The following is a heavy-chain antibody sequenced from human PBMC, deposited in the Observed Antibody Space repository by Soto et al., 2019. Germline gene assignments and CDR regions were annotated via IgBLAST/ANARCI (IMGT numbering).Heavy chain of an antibody. CDR2: IYHSGST. V-gene: IGHV4-30-2*01. CDR3: GYSGYDKVFDY. D-gene: IGHD5-12*01. J-gene: IGHJ4*02. Sequence: SETLSLTCAVSGGSISSGGYSWSWIRQPPGKGLEWIGYIYHSGSTYYNPSLKSRVTISVDRSKNQFSLKLSSVTAADTAVYYCGYSGYDKVFDYWGQGTLVTVSS. CDR1: GGSISSGGYS.